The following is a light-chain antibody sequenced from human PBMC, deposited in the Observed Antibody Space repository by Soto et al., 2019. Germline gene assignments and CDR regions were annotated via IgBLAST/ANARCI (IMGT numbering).Light chain of an antibody. Sequence: EIVMTQSAGTLSVSAGESATLSWGASQSVSRNLAWYQQKPGQAPRLLIYGASTRATGISARFSGSGYGTEFNLAISSLQSEDIAVYYCQQYNNWPRTFGQGTKVDIK. CDR3: QQYNNWPRT. J-gene: IGKJ1*01. CDR2: GAS. CDR1: QSVSRN. V-gene: IGKV3-15*01.